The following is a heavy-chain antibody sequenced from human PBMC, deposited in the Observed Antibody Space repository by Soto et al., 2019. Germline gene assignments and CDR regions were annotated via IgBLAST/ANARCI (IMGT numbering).Heavy chain of an antibody. CDR3: ARGLGLVVVTALRAFDI. Sequence: QVQLQQWGAGLLKPSETLSLTCAVSGGSFSGYYWSWIRQPPGTGLEWMGEINHSGSTKYNPSLKRRVTIQVDTSKNQFSLKLSSVTAADTAVYYCARGLGLVVVTALRAFDIWGQGTMVTGSS. CDR2: INHSGST. CDR1: GGSFSGYY. D-gene: IGHD2-21*02. J-gene: IGHJ3*02. V-gene: IGHV4-34*01.